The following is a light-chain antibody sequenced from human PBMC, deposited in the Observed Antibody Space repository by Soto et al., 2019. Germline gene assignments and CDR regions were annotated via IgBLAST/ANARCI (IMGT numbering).Light chain of an antibody. V-gene: IGKV3-15*01. Sequence: EIVMTQSHATLSVSPAERATLSCGARQSVTSYLAWYQQKPRQAPRLLIYGASTRATGIPAWFSGSGSGTEFTLTISSLQSEDFAVYYCQQYNNWWTFGQGTKVDIK. CDR1: QSVTSY. CDR3: QQYNNWWT. J-gene: IGKJ1*01. CDR2: GAS.